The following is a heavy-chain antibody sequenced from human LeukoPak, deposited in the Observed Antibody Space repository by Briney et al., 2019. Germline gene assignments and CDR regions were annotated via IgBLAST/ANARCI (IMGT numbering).Heavy chain of an antibody. D-gene: IGHD3-16*01. J-gene: IGHJ4*02. CDR1: GGSISSSSFF. V-gene: IGHV4-39*01. Sequence: SETLSLTCTVSGGSISSSSFFWGWIRQPPGRGLEWIGTIYYSGTTYYNPSLTSRVTISVDTSKNQFSLRLSSVTAADTAVYYGASGPWGRRDYWGQGTLVTVSS. CDR2: IYYSGTT. CDR3: ASGPWGRRDY.